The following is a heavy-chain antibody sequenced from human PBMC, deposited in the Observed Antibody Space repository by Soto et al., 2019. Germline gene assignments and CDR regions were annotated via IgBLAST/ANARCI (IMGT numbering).Heavy chain of an antibody. Sequence: ASVKVSFKASGYTFTSYAMHWVRQAPGQRLEWMGWINAGNGNTKYSQKFQGRVTITRDTSASTAYMELSSLRSEDTAVYYCARVGGTVTTEYYFDYWGQGTLVTVSS. CDR2: INAGNGNT. J-gene: IGHJ4*02. V-gene: IGHV1-3*01. CDR3: ARVGGTVTTEYYFDY. CDR1: GYTFTSYA. D-gene: IGHD4-17*01.